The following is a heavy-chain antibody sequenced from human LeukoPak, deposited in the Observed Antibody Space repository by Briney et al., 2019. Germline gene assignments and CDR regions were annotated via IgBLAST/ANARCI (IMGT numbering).Heavy chain of an antibody. D-gene: IGHD6-13*01. Sequence: SETLSLTCTVSGGSISSSSYYWGWIRQPPGKGLEWIGSIYYSGSTYYNPSLKSRVTISVDTSKNQFSLKLSPVTAADTAVYYCASGIAAAGTAMIYFDYWGQGTLVTVSS. CDR2: IYYSGST. V-gene: IGHV4-39*01. CDR1: GGSISSSSYY. CDR3: ASGIAAAGTAMIYFDY. J-gene: IGHJ4*02.